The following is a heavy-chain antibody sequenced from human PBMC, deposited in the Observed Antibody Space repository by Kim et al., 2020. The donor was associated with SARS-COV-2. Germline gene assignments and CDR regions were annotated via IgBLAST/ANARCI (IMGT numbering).Heavy chain of an antibody. CDR1: GGSISSGGYY. CDR3: AIVLGAITIFGVVIVNWFDP. J-gene: IGHJ5*02. V-gene: IGHV4-31*03. D-gene: IGHD3-3*01. CDR2: IYYSGST. Sequence: SETLSLTCTVSGGSISSGGYYWSWIRQHPGKGLEWIGYIYYSGSTYYNPSLKSRVTISVDTSKNQLSLKLSSVTAADTAVYYCAIVLGAITIFGVVIVNWFDPWGQGTLVTVSS.